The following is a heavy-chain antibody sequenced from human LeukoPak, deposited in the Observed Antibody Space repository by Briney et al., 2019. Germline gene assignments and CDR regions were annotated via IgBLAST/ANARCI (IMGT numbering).Heavy chain of an antibody. J-gene: IGHJ4*02. V-gene: IGHV3-74*01. CDR1: GFTLSNYW. CDR3: ARVSVGRYYFDN. CDR2: ISNDATAT. D-gene: IGHD3-3*02. Sequence: GGSLRLSCAASGFTLSNYWIHWVRQAPGEGLVWVSRISNDATATYYADSVRGRFTMSRDNAKNTVHLQMNSLRAEDTAVYYCARVSVGRYYFDNWGQGTPVTVS.